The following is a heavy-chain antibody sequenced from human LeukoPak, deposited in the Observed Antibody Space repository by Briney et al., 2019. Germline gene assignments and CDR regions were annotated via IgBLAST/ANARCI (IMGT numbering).Heavy chain of an antibody. Sequence: ASVKVSCKASGYTFTSYYMHWVRQAPGQGLEWMGIINPSGGSTSYAQKFQGRVTMTRDMSTSTVYMELSSLKSEDTAVYYCHTVTGGEKFDYWGQGTLVTVSS. CDR3: HTVTGGEKFDY. CDR1: GYTFTSYY. D-gene: IGHD3-16*01. V-gene: IGHV1-46*03. CDR2: INPSGGST. J-gene: IGHJ4*02.